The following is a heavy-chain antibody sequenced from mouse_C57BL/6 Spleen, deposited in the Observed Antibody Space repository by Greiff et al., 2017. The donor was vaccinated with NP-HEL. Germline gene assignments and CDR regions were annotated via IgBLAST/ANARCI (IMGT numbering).Heavy chain of an antibody. CDR2: IRNKANGYTT. CDR1: GFTFTDYY. J-gene: IGHJ4*01. CDR3: ARYTAPYAMDY. V-gene: IGHV7-3*01. Sequence: EVMLVESGGGLVQPGGSLSLSCAASGFTFTDYYMSWVRQPPGKALEWLGFIRNKANGYTTEYSASVKGLFTISRDNSQSILYLQMNALRAEDSATYYCARYTAPYAMDYWGQGTSVTVSS.